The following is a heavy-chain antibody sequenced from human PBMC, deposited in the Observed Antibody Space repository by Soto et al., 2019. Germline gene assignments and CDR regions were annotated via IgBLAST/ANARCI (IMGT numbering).Heavy chain of an antibody. D-gene: IGHD1-26*01. CDR3: ARDSEWELLSYYYGIDV. CDR2: INSDGSST. J-gene: IGHJ6*01. CDR1: GFTFSSYW. Sequence: EVQLVESGGGLVQPGGSLRLSCAASGFTFSSYWMHWVRQAPGKGLVWVSRINSDGSSTSYADSVKGRFTISRDNAKNTLYLQMNSLRAEDTAVYYCARDSEWELLSYYYGIDVWGQGTTVTVSS. V-gene: IGHV3-74*01.